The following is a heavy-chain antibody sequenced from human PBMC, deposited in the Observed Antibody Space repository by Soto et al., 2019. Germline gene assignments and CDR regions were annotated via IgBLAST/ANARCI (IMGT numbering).Heavy chain of an antibody. V-gene: IGHV1-2*04. J-gene: IGHJ6*02. CDR2: INPNSGGT. Sequence: ASVKVSCKASGYTFTGYYMHWVRHAPGQGLEWMGWINPNSGGTNYAQKFQGWVTMTRDTSISTAYMELSRLRSDDTAVYYCARGESGGLRYFDWSNYGMDVWGQGTTVTVSS. D-gene: IGHD3-9*01. CDR3: ARGESGGLRYFDWSNYGMDV. CDR1: GYTFTGYY.